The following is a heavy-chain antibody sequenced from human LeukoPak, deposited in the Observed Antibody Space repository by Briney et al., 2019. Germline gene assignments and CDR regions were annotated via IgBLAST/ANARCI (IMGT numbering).Heavy chain of an antibody. CDR2: MNPNSGNT. J-gene: IGHJ4*02. D-gene: IGHD5-24*01. Sequence: ASVKVSCKASGYTFTSYDINWVRQATGQGLEWMGWMNPNSGNTGYAQKFQGRVTITRNTSISTAYMELSSLRSEDTAVYYCARDGIVEMATITRNYFDYWGQGTLVTVSS. CDR1: GYTFTSYD. V-gene: IGHV1-8*03. CDR3: ARDGIVEMATITRNYFDY.